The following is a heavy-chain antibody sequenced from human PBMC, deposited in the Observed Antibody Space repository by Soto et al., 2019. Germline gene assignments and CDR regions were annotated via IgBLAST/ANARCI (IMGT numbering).Heavy chain of an antibody. J-gene: IGHJ4*02. CDR1: GFSFSRYT. CDR3: ANEGPQLYESYFQN. D-gene: IGHD3-16*02. Sequence: GESLKISCVGSGFSFSRYTVGWVRQAPGKGLEWVSVILQDGNNKRYADSVKGRFTISRDNSKNTLYLQMNSLRAEDTAVYYCANEGPQLYESYFQNWGQGTLVTVSS. CDR2: ILQDGNNK. V-gene: IGHV3-30*18.